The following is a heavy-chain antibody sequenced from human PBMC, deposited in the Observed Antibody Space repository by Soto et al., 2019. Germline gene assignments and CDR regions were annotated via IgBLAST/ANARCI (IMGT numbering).Heavy chain of an antibody. D-gene: IGHD2-2*01. Sequence: SVTLSLTCAVYGGSISSNKWWSWVRQPPGKKLEWIGEIYHSGSTNYNPSLKSRVTISLDKSTTQFYLKLTSVTAADSAVYYCARDDQIVVVPTSLGAMDVWGQGTTVTVSS. V-gene: IGHV4-4*02. J-gene: IGHJ6*02. CDR3: ARDDQIVVVPTSLGAMDV. CDR2: IYHSGST. CDR1: GGSISSNKW.